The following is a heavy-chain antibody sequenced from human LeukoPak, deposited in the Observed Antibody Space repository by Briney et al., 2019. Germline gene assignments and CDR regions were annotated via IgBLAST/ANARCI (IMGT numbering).Heavy chain of an antibody. Sequence: GGSLRLSCAASGFTFSNYWVHWVRQAPGKGLVWVSRINSVGINTSYADSVKGRFTISRDNAKNSLYLQMNSLRAEDTAVYYCARSPTGSGWYYFDYWGQGTLVTVSS. CDR2: INSVGINT. D-gene: IGHD6-19*01. J-gene: IGHJ4*02. V-gene: IGHV3-74*01. CDR1: GFTFSNYW. CDR3: ARSPTGSGWYYFDY.